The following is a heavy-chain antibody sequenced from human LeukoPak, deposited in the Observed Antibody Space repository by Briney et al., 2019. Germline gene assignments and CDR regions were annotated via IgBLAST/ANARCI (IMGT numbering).Heavy chain of an antibody. V-gene: IGHV3-66*01. D-gene: IGHD3-22*01. CDR2: IYSGGST. J-gene: IGHJ3*01. Sequence: PGGCLILSCAAHGLTVSSKYMGWVRQAPGKGMGWDSVIYSGGSTYHADSVKGRFTIPRDNSKNTLYLQMNSLRAEDTAVYYCARADHYDDSLGAAFDLWGQGTMVSVSS. CDR3: ARADHYDDSLGAAFDL. CDR1: GLTVSSKY.